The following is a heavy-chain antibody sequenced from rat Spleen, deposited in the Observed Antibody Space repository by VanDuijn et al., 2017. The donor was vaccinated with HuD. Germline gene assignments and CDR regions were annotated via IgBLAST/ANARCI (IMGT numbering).Heavy chain of an antibody. CDR3: AREGEDTEGIGVMDA. CDR2: MWSGGST. CDR1: GFSLTDYS. V-gene: IGHV2S63*01. D-gene: IGHD1-11*01. Sequence: EVQLKESGPGLVQPSQTLSLTCTVSGFSLTDYSVHWVRQPPGKGLEWMGVMWSGGSTAYNSALKSRLSISRDNSKSQVFLKMNSLQTEDTATYYCAREGEDTEGIGVMDAWGQGASVTVSS. J-gene: IGHJ4*01.